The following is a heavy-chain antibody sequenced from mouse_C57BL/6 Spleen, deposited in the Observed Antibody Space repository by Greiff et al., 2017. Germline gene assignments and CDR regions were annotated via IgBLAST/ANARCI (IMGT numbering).Heavy chain of an antibody. Sequence: QVQLQQPGAELVKPGASVKLSCKASGYTFTSYWMHWVKQRPGQGLEWIGMIHPNSGSTNYNEKSKSKATLTVDKSSSTAYMQLSSLTSEDSAVYYCATLLRHYAMDYWGQGTSVTVSS. J-gene: IGHJ4*01. CDR1: GYTFTSYW. CDR3: ATLLRHYAMDY. V-gene: IGHV1-64*01. D-gene: IGHD1-2*01. CDR2: IHPNSGST.